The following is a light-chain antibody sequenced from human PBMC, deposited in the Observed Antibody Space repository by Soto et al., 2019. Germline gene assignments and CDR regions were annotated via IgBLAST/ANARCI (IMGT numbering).Light chain of an antibody. CDR3: QQYNNWPPYT. CDR1: QSVTSN. J-gene: IGKJ2*01. Sequence: EVVMTQSPATLSVSTGERVTLSCRASQSVTSNLAWYQQKPGQPPRLLLYGASTRATGVPARFSGSGSGTDFTLTISSLQSEDFAVYYCQQYNNWPPYTFGQGTKVDIK. V-gene: IGKV3-15*01. CDR2: GAS.